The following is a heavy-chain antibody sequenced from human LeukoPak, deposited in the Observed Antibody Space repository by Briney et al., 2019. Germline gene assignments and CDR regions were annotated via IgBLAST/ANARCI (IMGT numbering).Heavy chain of an antibody. CDR3: ARDQVGGWLAMATLALGY. CDR2: INPNSGGT. CDR1: GYTFTGYY. Sequence: ASVKVSCKASGYTFTGYYMHWVRQPPGQGLEWMGWINPNSGGTNYAQKFQGRVTMTRDTSISTAYMELSRLRSDDTAVYYCARDQVGGWLAMATLALGYWGQGTLVTVSS. J-gene: IGHJ4*02. V-gene: IGHV1-2*02. D-gene: IGHD5-24*01.